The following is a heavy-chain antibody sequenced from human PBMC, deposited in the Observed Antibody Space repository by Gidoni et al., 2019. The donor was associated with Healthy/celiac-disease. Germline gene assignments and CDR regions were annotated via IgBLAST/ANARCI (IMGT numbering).Heavy chain of an antibody. CDR2: IDPSDSYT. J-gene: IGHJ4*02. CDR3: ARQGGSSGWLGGSGY. CDR1: GYSFTSYW. Sequence: EVQLVQSGAEVSKPGEYLRISCKGSGYSFTSYWISWVRQMPGKGLEWMGRIDPSDSYTNYSPSFQGHVTISADKSISTAYLQWSSLKASDTAMYYCARQGGSSGWLGGSGYWGQGTLVTVSS. D-gene: IGHD6-19*01. V-gene: IGHV5-10-1*03.